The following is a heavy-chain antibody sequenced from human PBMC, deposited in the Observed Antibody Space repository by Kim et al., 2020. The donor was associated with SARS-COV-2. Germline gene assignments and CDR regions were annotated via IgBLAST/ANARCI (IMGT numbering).Heavy chain of an antibody. CDR2: INHSGST. J-gene: IGHJ6*02. D-gene: IGHD2-15*01. CDR3: ARAKEDEKSKRYYYYGMDV. Sequence: SETLSLTCAVYGGSFSGYYWSWIRQPPGKGLEWIGEINHSGSTNYNPSLKSRVTISVDTSKNQFSLKLSSVTAADTAVYYCARAKEDEKSKRYYYYGMDVWGQGTTVTVSS. V-gene: IGHV4-34*01. CDR1: GGSFSGYY.